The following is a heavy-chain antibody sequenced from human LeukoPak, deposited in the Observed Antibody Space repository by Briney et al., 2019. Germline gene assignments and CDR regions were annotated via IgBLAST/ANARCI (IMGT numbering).Heavy chain of an antibody. J-gene: IGHJ3*02. CDR1: GFTFSDYY. CDR2: ISSSGSTI. Sequence: GGSLRLSRAASGFTFSDYYMSWIRQAPGKGLEWVSYISSSGSTIYYADSVKGRFTISRDNAKNSLFLQMNSLRAEDTAVYYCARDRGWIQHDIWGQGTMVTVSS. CDR3: ARDRGWIQHDI. D-gene: IGHD5-18*01. V-gene: IGHV3-11*04.